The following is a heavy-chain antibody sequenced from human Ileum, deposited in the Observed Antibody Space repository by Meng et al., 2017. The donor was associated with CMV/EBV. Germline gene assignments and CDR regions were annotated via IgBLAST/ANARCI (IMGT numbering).Heavy chain of an antibody. J-gene: IGHJ6*02. CDR2: ISSSSSYI. V-gene: IGHV3-21*01. CDR3: AKTGLVAYYGMDV. Sequence: GESLKISCAASGFTFSSYSMNWVRQAPGKGLEWVSSISSSSSYIYYADSVKGRFTISRDNAKNSLYLQMNSLRAEDTAVYYCAKTGLVAYYGMDVWGQGTTVTVSS. D-gene: IGHD6-19*01. CDR1: GFTFSSYS.